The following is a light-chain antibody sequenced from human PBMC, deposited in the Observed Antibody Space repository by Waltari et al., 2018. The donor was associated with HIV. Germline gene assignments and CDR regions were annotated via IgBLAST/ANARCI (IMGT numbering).Light chain of an antibody. Sequence: QSALTQPASVSGSPGQSITISCTGTSSDVGGYHYVSWYQQHPGKAPKLMIYEVSNRPPGVSNRFSGSKSGNTASLTISGLQAEDEADYYCSSYTSSSLVVFGGGTKLTVL. CDR2: EVS. J-gene: IGLJ2*01. V-gene: IGLV2-14*01. CDR3: SSYTSSSLVV. CDR1: SSDVGGYHY.